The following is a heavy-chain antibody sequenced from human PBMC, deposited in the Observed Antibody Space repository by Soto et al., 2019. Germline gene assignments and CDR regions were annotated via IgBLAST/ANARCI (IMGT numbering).Heavy chain of an antibody. CDR1: GFTFDDYA. CDR2: ISWNSGSI. J-gene: IGHJ4*02. Sequence: GGSLRLSCAASGFTFDDYAMHWVRQAPGKGLEWVSGISWNSGSIGYADSVKGRFTISRDNAKNSLYLQMNSLRAEDTALYYCAKDISALVSGLEERHFDYWGQGTLVTVSS. D-gene: IGHD2-15*01. CDR3: AKDISALVSGLEERHFDY. V-gene: IGHV3-9*01.